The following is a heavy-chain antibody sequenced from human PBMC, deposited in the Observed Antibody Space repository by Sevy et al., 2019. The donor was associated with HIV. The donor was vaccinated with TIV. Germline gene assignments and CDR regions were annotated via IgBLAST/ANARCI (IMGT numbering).Heavy chain of an antibody. CDR1: GDFISTYY. Sequence: SETLSLSCSFSGDFISTYYWTWIRQAPGKGVDWIGSIQYSGTTNYNPSLKSRVTISIDTCRNQFSLNLSSVTAADTALYFCARGYAIEGLYFDFWGQGILVTVSS. J-gene: IGHJ4*02. D-gene: IGHD1-26*01. V-gene: IGHV4-59*13. CDR2: IQYSGTT. CDR3: ARGYAIEGLYFDF.